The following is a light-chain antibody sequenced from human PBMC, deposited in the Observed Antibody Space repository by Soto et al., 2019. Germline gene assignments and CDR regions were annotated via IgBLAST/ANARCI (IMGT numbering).Light chain of an antibody. J-gene: IGLJ2*01. CDR3: QSYDSGLSGWL. CDR1: SSNIGAVFD. CDR2: ENT. Sequence: QSVLTQPPSVSGAPGQRVTISCTGSSSNIGAVFDVHWYQQVPGTAPKLLISENTQRPSGVPDRFSGSKSGTSASLAITGLQAEDEADYYCQSYDSGLSGWLFGGGTKLTVL. V-gene: IGLV1-40*01.